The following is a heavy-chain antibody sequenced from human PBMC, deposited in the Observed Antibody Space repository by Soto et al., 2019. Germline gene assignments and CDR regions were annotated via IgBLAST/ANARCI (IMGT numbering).Heavy chain of an antibody. J-gene: IGHJ4*02. CDR2: IRNKANSYTT. Sequence: EVQLVESGGGLVQPGGSLRLSCAASGFTFSDPYMDWVRQAPGKGLEWVGRIRNKANSYTTEYAASVKGRFTISRDDSKNSLYLQMNSLKTEDTAVYYCATSPRGSSPFDYWGQGTLVTVSS. V-gene: IGHV3-72*01. CDR1: GFTFSDPY. D-gene: IGHD3-10*01. CDR3: ATSPRGSSPFDY.